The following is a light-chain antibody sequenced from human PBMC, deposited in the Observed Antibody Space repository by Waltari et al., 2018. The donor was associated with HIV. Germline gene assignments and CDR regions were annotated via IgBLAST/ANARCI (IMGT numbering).Light chain of an antibody. CDR3: ESAHSSLWV. V-gene: IGLV3-25*03. CDR2: KDS. CDR1: ALPKQY. J-gene: IGLJ3*02. Sequence: SYELTQPPSVSVSPGQTARITCSGDALPKQYAYWYQQKAGQAPVLVIYKDSERPSWIPDRFSGSSSGTTVTLTISGVQAEDEADYYCESAHSSLWVFGGGTKLTVL.